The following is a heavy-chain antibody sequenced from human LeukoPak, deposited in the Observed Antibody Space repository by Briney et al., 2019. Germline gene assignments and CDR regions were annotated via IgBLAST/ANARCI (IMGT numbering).Heavy chain of an antibody. D-gene: IGHD6-13*01. Sequence: RGSLRLSCAASGFTFSSYAMHWVRQAPGKGLEWVAVISYDGSNKYYADSVKGRFTISRDNSKNTLYLQMNSLRAEDTAVYYCARITLGAAAYLDYWGQGTLVTVSS. V-gene: IGHV3-30-3*01. CDR2: ISYDGSNK. CDR3: ARITLGAAAYLDY. CDR1: GFTFSSYA. J-gene: IGHJ4*02.